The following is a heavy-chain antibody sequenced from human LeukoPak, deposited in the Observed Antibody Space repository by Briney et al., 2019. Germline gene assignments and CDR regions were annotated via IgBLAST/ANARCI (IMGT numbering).Heavy chain of an antibody. D-gene: IGHD2-21*02. CDR2: IYYSGST. V-gene: IGHV4-59*01. CDR3: ARGVGTYARFDY. CDR1: GGSISSYY. J-gene: IGHJ4*02. Sequence: SETLSLTCTVSGGSISSYYWSWIRQPPGKGLEWIGYIYYSGSTNYNPSLKSRLTMSVDTANNQFSLSLNSVTSADTAVYYCARGVGTYARFDYWGQGSLVTVSS.